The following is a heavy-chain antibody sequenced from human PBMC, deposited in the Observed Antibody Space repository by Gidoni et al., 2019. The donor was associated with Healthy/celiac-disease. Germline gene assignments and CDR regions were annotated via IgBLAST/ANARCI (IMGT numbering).Heavy chain of an antibody. J-gene: IGHJ6*02. CDR2: ISGSGGST. V-gene: IGHV3-23*01. CDR1: GFTFSSYA. CDR3: AKAVGGHDFWSGYSGFLALSYYGMDV. Sequence: EVQLLESGGGLVQPGGSLRLSCATSGFTFSSYAMSWVRQAPGKGLEWVSAISGSGGSTYYADSVKGRFTISRDNSKNTLYLQMNSLRAEDTAVYYCAKAVGGHDFWSGYSGFLALSYYGMDVWGQGTTVTVSS. D-gene: IGHD3-3*01.